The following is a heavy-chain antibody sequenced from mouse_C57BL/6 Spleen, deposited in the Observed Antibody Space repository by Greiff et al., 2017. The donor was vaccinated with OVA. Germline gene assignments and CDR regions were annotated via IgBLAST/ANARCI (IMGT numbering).Heavy chain of an antibody. J-gene: IGHJ1*03. D-gene: IGHD1-1*01. CDR1: GFTFTDYY. CDR3: ARSLYSGSSTLYFDV. V-gene: IGHV7-3*01. CDR2: IRNTANGYTT. Sequence: EVKLMESGGGLVQPGGSLSLSCAASGFTFTDYYMSWVRQPPGKALEWLGFIRNTANGYTTEYSASVKGRFTISRDNSQSILYLQMNALRADDSATYYCARSLYSGSSTLYFDVWGTGTTVTVSS.